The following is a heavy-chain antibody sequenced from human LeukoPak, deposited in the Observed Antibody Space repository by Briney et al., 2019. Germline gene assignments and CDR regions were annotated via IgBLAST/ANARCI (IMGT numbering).Heavy chain of an antibody. CDR3: ARRGITGTLGISFDY. CDR1: GFTFSSYS. Sequence: PGGSLRLSCAASGFTFSSYSMNWVRQAPGKGLEWVSSISSSSSYIYYADSVKGRFTISRDNAKNSLYLQMNSLRAEDTAVYYCARRGITGTLGISFDYWGRGTLVTVSS. J-gene: IGHJ4*02. V-gene: IGHV3-21*01. D-gene: IGHD1-20*01. CDR2: ISSSSSYI.